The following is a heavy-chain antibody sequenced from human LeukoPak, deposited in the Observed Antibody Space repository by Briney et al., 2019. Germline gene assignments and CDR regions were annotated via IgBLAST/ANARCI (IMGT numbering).Heavy chain of an antibody. CDR1: GGSISSYY. CDR2: ISGSGGST. J-gene: IGHJ4*02. D-gene: IGHD3-22*01. CDR3: AKRTKGYYYDSSGYYYLY. Sequence: ETLSLTCTVSGGSISSYYWSWVRQAPGKGLEWVSAISGSGGSTYYADSVKGRFTISRDNSKNTLYLQMNSLRAEDTAVYYCAKRTKGYYYDSSGYYYLYWGQGTLVTVSS. V-gene: IGHV3-23*01.